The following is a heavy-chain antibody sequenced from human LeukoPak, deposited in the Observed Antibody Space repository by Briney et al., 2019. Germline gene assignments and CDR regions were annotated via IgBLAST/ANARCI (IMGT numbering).Heavy chain of an antibody. CDR2: IIPIFGTA. Sequence: GASVKVSCKASGYTFTSYGISWVRQAPGQGLEWMGGIIPIFGTANYAQKFQGRVTITADESTSTAYMELSSLRSEDTAVYYCARDSLAGDDAFDIWGQGTMVTVSS. J-gene: IGHJ3*02. CDR3: ARDSLAGDDAFDI. D-gene: IGHD7-27*01. V-gene: IGHV1-69*13. CDR1: GYTFTSYG.